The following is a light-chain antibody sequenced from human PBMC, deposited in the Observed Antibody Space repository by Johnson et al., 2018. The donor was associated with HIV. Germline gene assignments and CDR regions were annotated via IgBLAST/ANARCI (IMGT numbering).Light chain of an antibody. J-gene: IGLJ1*01. V-gene: IGLV1-51*02. CDR2: ENN. Sequence: QSVLTQPPSVSAAPGQKVTISCSGSSSNIGNNYVSWYQQLPGTAPKLLIYENNKRPSGIPDRFSGSKSGKSATLGITGLQTGDEADYYYGTWDSSLIAFYVFVPGTNLTAL. CDR3: GTWDSSLIAFYV. CDR1: SSNIGNNY.